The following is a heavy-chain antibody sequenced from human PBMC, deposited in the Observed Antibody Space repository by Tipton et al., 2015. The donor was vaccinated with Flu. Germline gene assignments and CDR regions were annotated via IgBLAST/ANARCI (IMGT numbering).Heavy chain of an antibody. J-gene: IGHJ4*02. CDR3: ARHGSSLGRPVDC. Sequence: TLSLTCTASGGSISNYYWNWIRQPPGKGLEWIGYIYSSGSTNFNPSLKSRVTISVDTSKNQFSLKLNSVTAADTAVYYCARHGSSLGRPVDCWGQGTLVTVSS. V-gene: IGHV4-59*08. CDR1: GGSISNYY. D-gene: IGHD6-6*01. CDR2: IYSSGST.